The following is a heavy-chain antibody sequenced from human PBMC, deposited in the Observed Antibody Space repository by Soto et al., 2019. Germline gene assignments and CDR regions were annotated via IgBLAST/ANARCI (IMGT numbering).Heavy chain of an antibody. CDR2: INCKSDI. J-gene: IGHJ4*02. CDR3: AISQDRGGRTTFIY. D-gene: IGHD3-16*01. CDR1: GFTFDDNA. V-gene: IGHV3-9*01. Sequence: EVHLVESGGALEQPGRSLRLSCAVSGFTFDDNAMHWVRQAPEKGLEWGSGINCKSDIVYADSVKGRFNISRDNAENSLYLQMNSLRAEDTALYYCAISQDRGGRTTFIYWGQGTQVTVSS.